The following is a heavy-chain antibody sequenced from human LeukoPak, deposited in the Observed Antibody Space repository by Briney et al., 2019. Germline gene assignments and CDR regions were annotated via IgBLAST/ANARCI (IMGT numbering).Heavy chain of an antibody. Sequence: SVKVSCKASGGTFSSYAISWVRQAPGQGLEWMGGIIPIFGTANYAQKFQGRVTITADKSTSTAYMELSRLRSDDTAVYYCANDKNYYDSSGYLNTWGQGTLVTVSS. D-gene: IGHD3-22*01. J-gene: IGHJ5*02. CDR3: ANDKNYYDSSGYLNT. V-gene: IGHV1-69*06. CDR2: IIPIFGTA. CDR1: GGTFSSYA.